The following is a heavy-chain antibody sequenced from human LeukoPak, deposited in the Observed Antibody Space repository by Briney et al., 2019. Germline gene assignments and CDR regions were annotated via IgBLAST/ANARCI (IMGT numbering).Heavy chain of an antibody. V-gene: IGHV4-39*01. D-gene: IGHD3-22*01. J-gene: IGHJ3*01. CDR1: GGSMSSSSYF. CDR3: AVAGVRYYDSSGLYAFDF. CDR2: IYYSGST. Sequence: KPSETLSLTCTVSGGSMSSSSYFWGWIRQPPGKGLEWTGTIYYSGSTYYHPSLKSRVTISVDTSKNQFSLKLNSVTAADTAVYYCAVAGVRYYDSSGLYAFDFWGQGTMVTVSS.